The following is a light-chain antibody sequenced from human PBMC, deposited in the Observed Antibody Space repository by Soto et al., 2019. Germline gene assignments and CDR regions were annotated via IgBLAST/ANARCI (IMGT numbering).Light chain of an antibody. J-gene: IGKJ4*01. Sequence: IPVTQSPSSLSASVGDRVTITCRASEGINSHLAWYQQKPGKAPKVLIHSASTLGSGVPSRFSGNGYGTDCTLTICSLQREDFANYYCQQFKSLPIPFGGGTRVEIK. CDR2: SAS. CDR1: EGINSH. CDR3: QQFKSLPIP. V-gene: IGKV1-9*01.